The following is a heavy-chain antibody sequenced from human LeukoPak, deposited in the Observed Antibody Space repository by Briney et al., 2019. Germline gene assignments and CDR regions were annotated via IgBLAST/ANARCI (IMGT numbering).Heavy chain of an antibody. D-gene: IGHD2-2*03. CDR2: IYYSGST. Sequence: PSETLSLTCTVSGGSISSYYWSWIRQPPGKGLEWIGYIYYSGSTNCNPSLKSRVTISVDTSKNQFSLRLSSVTAADTAVYYCARGIRGKWISRGAFDIWGQGTMVTVSS. J-gene: IGHJ3*02. CDR3: ARGIRGKWISRGAFDI. V-gene: IGHV4-59*01. CDR1: GGSISSYY.